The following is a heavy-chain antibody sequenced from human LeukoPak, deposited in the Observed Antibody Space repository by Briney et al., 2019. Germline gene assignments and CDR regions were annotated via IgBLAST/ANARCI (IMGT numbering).Heavy chain of an antibody. D-gene: IGHD6-25*01. CDR2: LSRGGGTT. J-gene: IGHJ4*02. V-gene: IGHV3-23*01. Sequence: GGSLRLSCSGTGFNFIMFAINWVRQAPGKGLEWVSGLSRGGGTTSYADSVKGRFTISRDNSKKTVFLQMNSLKSDDTAVYYCAKEQRIRHCSEGVCMEGYYFDYWGKGTLVTVSS. CDR1: GFNFIMFA. CDR3: AKEQRIRHCSEGVCMEGYYFDY.